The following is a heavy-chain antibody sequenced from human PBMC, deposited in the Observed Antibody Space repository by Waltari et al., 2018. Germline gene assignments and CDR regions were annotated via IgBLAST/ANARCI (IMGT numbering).Heavy chain of an antibody. CDR2: FIPILGTA. D-gene: IGHD3-16*01. J-gene: IGHJ6*03. CDR1: GGTFSSYA. CDR3: GRDRGGGRYYYYYMDV. Sequence: QVQLVQSGAEVKKPGSSVKVSCKASGGTFSSYAISWVRQAPGQGLEWMGGFIPILGTANNAQNFQGRVTITTDESTSTAYVGRSSLGSEDTAVYYCGRDRGGGRYYYYYMDVWGKGTTVTVSS. V-gene: IGHV1-69*05.